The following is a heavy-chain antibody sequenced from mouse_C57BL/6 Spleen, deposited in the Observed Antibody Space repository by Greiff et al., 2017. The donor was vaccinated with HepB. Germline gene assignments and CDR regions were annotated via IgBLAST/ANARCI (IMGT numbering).Heavy chain of an antibody. CDR2: IYPGSGNT. CDR1: GYTFTDYY. Sequence: QVQLKQSGAELVRPGASVKLSCKASGYTFTDYYINWVKQRPGQGLEWIARIYPGSGNTYYNEKFKGKATLTAEKSSSTAYMQLSSLTSEDSAVYFCAREQLLLRCAWFAYWGQGTLVTVSA. CDR3: AREQLLLRCAWFAY. V-gene: IGHV1-76*01. D-gene: IGHD1-1*01. J-gene: IGHJ3*01.